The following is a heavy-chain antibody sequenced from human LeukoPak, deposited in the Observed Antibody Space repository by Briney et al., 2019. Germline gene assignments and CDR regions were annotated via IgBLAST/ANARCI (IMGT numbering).Heavy chain of an antibody. CDR2: IDPSDSYT. V-gene: IGHV5-10-1*01. CDR1: GYSFTSHW. CDR3: ARHPHRITMVRGVISPALVDY. J-gene: IGHJ4*02. Sequence: GESLKISCKGSGYSFTSHWISWVRQMPGKGLEWMGRIDPSDSYTNYSPSFQGHVTISADKSISTAYLQWSSLKASDTAMYYCARHPHRITMVRGVISPALVDYWGQGTLVTVSS. D-gene: IGHD3-10*01.